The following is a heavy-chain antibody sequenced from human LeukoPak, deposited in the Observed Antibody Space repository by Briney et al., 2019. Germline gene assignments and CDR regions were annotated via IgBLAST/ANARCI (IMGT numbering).Heavy chain of an antibody. Sequence: GGSLRLPCAASGFTFSSYAMSWVRQAPGKGLEWVAVMSYDGSNKYYADSVKGRFTISRDNSKNTLYLQMNSLRAEDTAVYYCAKPYAASSSWYYFDYWGQGTLVTVSS. CDR3: AKPYAASSSWYYFDY. J-gene: IGHJ4*02. CDR2: MSYDGSNK. CDR1: GFTFSSYA. V-gene: IGHV3-30*18. D-gene: IGHD6-13*01.